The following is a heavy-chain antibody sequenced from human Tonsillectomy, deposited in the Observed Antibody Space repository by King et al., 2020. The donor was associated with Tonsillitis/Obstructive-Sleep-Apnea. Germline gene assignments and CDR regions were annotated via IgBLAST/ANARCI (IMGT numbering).Heavy chain of an antibody. J-gene: IGHJ3*02. CDR2: INSDGSST. CDR1: GFTFSSYW. V-gene: IGHV3-74*01. D-gene: IGHD4-17*01. Sequence: VQPVESGGGLVQPGGSLRLSCAASGFTFSSYWMHWVRQAPGKGLVWVSRINSDGSSTSYADSVKGRFTISRDNAKNTLYLQMNSLRAEDTAVYYCARPYGDYDLAFDIWGQGTMVTVSS. CDR3: ARPYGDYDLAFDI.